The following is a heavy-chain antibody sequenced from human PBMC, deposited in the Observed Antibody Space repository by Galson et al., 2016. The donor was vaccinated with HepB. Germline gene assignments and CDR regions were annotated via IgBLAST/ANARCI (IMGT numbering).Heavy chain of an antibody. Sequence: SVKVSCKASGYTFTNYYIHWVRQAPGQGLEWMGTINPSGGTIRYAQKFQGRVTMTRDTSTSTVYMELSSLRSEDTAGFYCARYGSGSFDFWGQGTLVTVSS. CDR1: GYTFTNYY. CDR2: INPSGGTI. CDR3: ARYGSGSFDF. J-gene: IGHJ4*02. D-gene: IGHD3-10*01. V-gene: IGHV1-46*01.